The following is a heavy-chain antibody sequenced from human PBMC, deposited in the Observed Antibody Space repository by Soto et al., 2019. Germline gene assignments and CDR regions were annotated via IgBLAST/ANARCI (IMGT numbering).Heavy chain of an antibody. D-gene: IGHD3-16*01. CDR2: IIPIFGTA. CDR3: ASVVWGAGSYDYGMDG. J-gene: IGHJ6*02. CDR1: GGTFSSYA. V-gene: IGHV1-69*01. Sequence: QVQLVQSGAEVKKPGSSVKVSCKASGGTFSSYAISWVRQAPGQGLEWMGGIIPIFGTANYAQQFQGRVTITADESTRTAYMEQSSLRAEDTAVYYCASVVWGAGSYDYGMDGWGQGTTVTVSS.